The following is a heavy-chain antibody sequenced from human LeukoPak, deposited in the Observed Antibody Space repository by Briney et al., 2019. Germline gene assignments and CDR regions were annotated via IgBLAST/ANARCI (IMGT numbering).Heavy chain of an antibody. J-gene: IGHJ4*02. CDR1: GFTFSNAW. D-gene: IGHD3-16*02. V-gene: IGHV3-15*01. CDR3: TTDNGYYDYVWGSYRFDY. CDR2: IKSKTDGGTT. Sequence: GGSLRLSCAASGFTFSNAWMSWVRQAPGKGLEWVGRIKSKTDGGTTDYAAPVKGRFTISRDDSKNTLYLQMNSLKTEDTAVYYCTTDNGYYDYVWGSYRFDYWGQGTLVTVSS.